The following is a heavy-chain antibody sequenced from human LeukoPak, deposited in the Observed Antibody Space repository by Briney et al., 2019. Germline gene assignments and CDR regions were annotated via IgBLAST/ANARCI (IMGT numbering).Heavy chain of an antibody. Sequence: GRSLRLSCAASGFTFSSYAMHWVRPTPGKGLEWVAVISYDGSNKYYADSVKGRFTISRDNSKNTLYLQMNSLRAEDTAVYYCARRESDDGMDVWGQGTTVTVSS. CDR1: GFTFSSYA. CDR2: ISYDGSNK. J-gene: IGHJ6*02. D-gene: IGHD3-10*01. CDR3: ARRESDDGMDV. V-gene: IGHV3-30-3*01.